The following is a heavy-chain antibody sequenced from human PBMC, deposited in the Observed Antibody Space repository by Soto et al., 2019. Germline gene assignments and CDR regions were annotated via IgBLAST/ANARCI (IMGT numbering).Heavy chain of an antibody. CDR1: GFSLSTSGVG. CDR2: IYWDDDK. CDR3: TLTMTMLSTDCDY. Sequence: QITLKESGPTLVKPTQTLTLTCTFSGFSLSTSGVGVGWVRQPPGKALEWLALIYWDDDKRYSPSLKSRLTITKNTSQYQVVLTMTNIAPDDTATYYLTLTMTMLSTDCDYWGQGTLVTVFS. V-gene: IGHV2-5*02. D-gene: IGHD3-10*02. J-gene: IGHJ4*02.